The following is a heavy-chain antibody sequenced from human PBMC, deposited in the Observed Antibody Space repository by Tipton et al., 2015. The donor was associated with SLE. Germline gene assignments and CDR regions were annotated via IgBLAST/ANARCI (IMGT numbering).Heavy chain of an antibody. V-gene: IGHV3-23*01. CDR3: AGSTSCYRCYYYYYYMDV. CDR1: GFTFSNYG. J-gene: IGHJ6*03. Sequence: SLRLSCAASGFTFSNYGMSWVRQAPGKGLEWVSGISGSGGRTYYADSVKGRFTFSRDNSKNTLYLQMNSLRAEDTAVYYCAGSTSCYRCYYYYYYMDVWGKGTTVTVSS. D-gene: IGHD2-2*01. CDR2: ISGSGGRT.